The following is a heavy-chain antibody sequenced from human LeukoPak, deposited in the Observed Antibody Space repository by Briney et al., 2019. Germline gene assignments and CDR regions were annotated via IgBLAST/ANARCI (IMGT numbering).Heavy chain of an antibody. D-gene: IGHD6-13*01. CDR2: IRNKANSYTT. CDR3: VRDGRIAAAGTGGGGSYYYYMDV. V-gene: IGHV3-72*01. CDR1: GFTFSDHY. J-gene: IGHJ6*03. Sequence: GGSLRLSCAASGFTFSDHYRDWVRQAPGKGLEWVGRIRNKANSYTTEYAASVKGRFTISRDDSKNSLYLQMNSLKTEDTAVYYCVRDGRIAAAGTGGGGSYYYYMDVWGKGTTVTVSS.